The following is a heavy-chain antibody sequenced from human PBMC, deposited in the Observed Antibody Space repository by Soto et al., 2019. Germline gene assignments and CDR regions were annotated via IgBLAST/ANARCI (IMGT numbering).Heavy chain of an antibody. J-gene: IGHJ6*02. CDR1: GFTFSSSA. D-gene: IGHD2-15*01. CDR2: ISGSGGRT. CDR3: AKDDLGYCSGGSCYRPYGMDF. Sequence: GGSLRLSCAASGFTFSSSAISWDSQAPGKGLEWVSAISGSGGRTYYADSVKGRFTISRDNSKNTLYLQMNSLRAEDTAVYYCAKDDLGYCSGGSCYRPYGMDFWGQGTTVTVSS. V-gene: IGHV3-23*01.